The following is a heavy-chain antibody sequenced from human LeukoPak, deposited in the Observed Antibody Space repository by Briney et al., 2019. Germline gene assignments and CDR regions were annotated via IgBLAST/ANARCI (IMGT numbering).Heavy chain of an antibody. J-gene: IGHJ4*02. Sequence: SETLSLTCTVSGGSISSYYWSWIRQPPGKGLEWIGEINHSGSTNYNPSLKSRVTISVDTSKNQFSLKLSSVTAADTAVYYCARHVDTAMGIDYWGQGTLVTVSS. CDR3: ARHVDTAMGIDY. CDR1: GGSISSYY. V-gene: IGHV4-34*01. CDR2: INHSGST. D-gene: IGHD5-18*01.